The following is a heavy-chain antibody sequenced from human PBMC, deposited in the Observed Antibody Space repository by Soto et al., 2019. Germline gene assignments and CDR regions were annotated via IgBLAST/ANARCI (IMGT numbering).Heavy chain of an antibody. D-gene: IGHD2-15*01. Sequence: SETLSLTCTVSGGSIYRSGYHWGWIRQPPGRGLEWIGNIDYNGVTYSNPSLKSRVTISRDTSKNQFSLKLTSVTAADTALYYCGKVLVGATGHTDSDSWGPGTLVTVS. CDR1: GGSIYRSGYH. CDR3: GKVLVGATGHTDSDS. CDR2: IDYNGVT. V-gene: IGHV4-39*01. J-gene: IGHJ4*02.